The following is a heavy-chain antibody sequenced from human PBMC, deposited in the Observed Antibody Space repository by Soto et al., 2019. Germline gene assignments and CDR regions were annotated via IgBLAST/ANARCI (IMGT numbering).Heavy chain of an antibody. CDR2: MNPNSGNT. J-gene: IGHJ6*02. CDR3: ARVPSLEWSHYGMDV. CDR1: GYTFTSYD. Sequence: QVQLVQSGAEVKKPGASVKVSCKASGYTFTSYDINWVRQATGQGLEWMGWMNPNSGNTGYAQKFQGRVTMTRNTSISTAYTELSSLRSEDTAVYYCARVPSLEWSHYGMDVWGQGTTVTVSS. D-gene: IGHD3-3*01. V-gene: IGHV1-8*01.